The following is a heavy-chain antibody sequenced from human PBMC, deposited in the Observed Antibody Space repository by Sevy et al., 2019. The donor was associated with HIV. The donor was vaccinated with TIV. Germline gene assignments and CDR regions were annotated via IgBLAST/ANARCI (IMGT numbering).Heavy chain of an antibody. D-gene: IGHD4-17*01. CDR3: ARDGSNYGDYHFYY. CDR2: ISYDGSNK. CDR1: GFTFSSYA. V-gene: IGHV3-30-3*01. J-gene: IGHJ4*02. Sequence: GGSLRLSCAASGFTFSSYAMHWVRQAPGKGLEWVAVISYDGSNKYYADSVKGRFTISRDNSKNTLYLQMNSLRAEDTAVYYCARDGSNYGDYHFYYWGQGTLVTVSS.